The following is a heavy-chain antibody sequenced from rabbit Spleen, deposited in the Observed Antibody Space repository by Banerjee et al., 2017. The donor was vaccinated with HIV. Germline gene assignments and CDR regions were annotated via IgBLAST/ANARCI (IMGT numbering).Heavy chain of an antibody. J-gene: IGHJ4*01. CDR2: INAATAKP. CDR1: GFSFSSSDY. D-gene: IGHD1-1*01. V-gene: IGHV1S40*01. CDR3: ARDLVGVIGWNFYL. Sequence: QSLEESGGGLVKPGGTLTLTCTVSGFSFSSSDYMCWVRQAPGKGLEWIACINAATAKPVYATWAKGRFTISRTSSTTVTLRMTSLTAADRAAYFCARDLVGVIGWNFYLWGPGTLVTVS.